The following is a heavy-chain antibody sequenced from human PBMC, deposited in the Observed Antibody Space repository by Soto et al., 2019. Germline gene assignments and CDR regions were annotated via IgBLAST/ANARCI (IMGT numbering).Heavy chain of an antibody. CDR1: GYTFTSYG. CDR2: ISGYNGKT. J-gene: IGHJ6*02. D-gene: IGHD3-10*01. V-gene: IGHV1-18*01. CDR3: AREGVVPYYYYGMDV. Sequence: QVQLVQSGGEVKKPGASVKVSCKASGYTFTSYGMSWVRQAPGQGLEWMGWISGYNGKTNYAQKVQDRVTMTTDTSTSTVYMELRTLRSDDTAVYYCAREGVVPYYYYGMDVWGQGTAVTVSS.